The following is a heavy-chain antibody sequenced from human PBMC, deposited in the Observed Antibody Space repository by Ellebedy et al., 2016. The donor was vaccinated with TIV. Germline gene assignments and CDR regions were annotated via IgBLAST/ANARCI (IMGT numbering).Heavy chain of an antibody. V-gene: IGHV4-38-2*02. D-gene: IGHD6-19*01. J-gene: IGHJ4*02. Sequence: SETLSLXXTVSGGSMNSYHWNWIRQPPGKGLEWMGSMFHSGSTYYNPSLKSRLTISVDTSKNQLSLRLRSVTVADTAVYFCARALSRGWYLFDFWGQGILVSVSS. CDR2: MFHSGST. CDR1: GGSMNSYH. CDR3: ARALSRGWYLFDF.